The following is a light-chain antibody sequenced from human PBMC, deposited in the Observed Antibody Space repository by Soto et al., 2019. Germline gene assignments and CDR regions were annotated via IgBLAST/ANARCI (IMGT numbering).Light chain of an antibody. CDR3: QQYTTYSRT. J-gene: IGKJ1*01. Sequence: DIQMTQSPSTLSASVGDRVTITCRASQSISSWLAWYQQKPGKVPKLLIYDASSLESGVPSRFSGSGSGTEFTLTISSLQPDDFATYYCQQYTTYSRTFGQGTKVDIK. CDR2: DAS. V-gene: IGKV1-5*01. CDR1: QSISSW.